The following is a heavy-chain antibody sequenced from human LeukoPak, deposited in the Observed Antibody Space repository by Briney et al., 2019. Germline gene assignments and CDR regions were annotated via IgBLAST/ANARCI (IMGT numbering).Heavy chain of an antibody. Sequence: SVKVSCKASGGTFSSYAISWVRQAPGQGLEWMGGIIPIFGTANYAQKFQGRVTITADKSTSTAYMEPSSLRSEDTAVYYCARVRGSYSGSYHDAFDIWGQGTMVTVSS. CDR1: GGTFSSYA. V-gene: IGHV1-69*06. J-gene: IGHJ3*02. CDR3: ARVRGSYSGSYHDAFDI. CDR2: IIPIFGTA. D-gene: IGHD1-26*01.